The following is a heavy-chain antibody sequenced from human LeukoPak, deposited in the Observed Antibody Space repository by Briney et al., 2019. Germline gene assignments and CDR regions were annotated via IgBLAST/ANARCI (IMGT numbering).Heavy chain of an antibody. Sequence: SETLSLTCTVSGGCISSGSWSWIRQPPGKGVEWIGYIHYSGSTNYSPSLKSRVTISVDTSKNQFSLKLSSVTAADTAVYYCARGSGWYYYWGQGTLVTVSS. D-gene: IGHD6-19*01. CDR2: IHYSGST. CDR3: ARGSGWYYY. J-gene: IGHJ4*02. V-gene: IGHV4-59*01. CDR1: GGCISSGS.